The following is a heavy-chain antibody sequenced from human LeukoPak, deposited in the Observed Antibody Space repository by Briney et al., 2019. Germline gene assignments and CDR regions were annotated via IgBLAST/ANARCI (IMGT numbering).Heavy chain of an antibody. D-gene: IGHD6-6*01. Sequence: GASVKVSCKASGYTFTGYYMHSVRQAPGQGLEWMGWINPNSGGTNYAQKFQGRVTMTRDTSISTAYMELSRLRSDDTAVYYCARDRFIAARTGRYFDYWGQGTLVTVSS. CDR1: GYTFTGYY. CDR2: INPNSGGT. J-gene: IGHJ4*02. CDR3: ARDRFIAARTGRYFDY. V-gene: IGHV1-2*02.